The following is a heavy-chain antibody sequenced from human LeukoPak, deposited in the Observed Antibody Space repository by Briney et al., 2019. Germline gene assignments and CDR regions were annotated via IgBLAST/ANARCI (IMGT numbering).Heavy chain of an antibody. V-gene: IGHV3-23*01. D-gene: IGHD3-10*01. Sequence: GGTLRLSCAASGFTFSNYGMNWVRQAPGKGLEWVSGITGSGGNTYYADSVKGRFTISRDNSKNTMYLQMNSLRAEDTAVYYCARDVYYGSGSYFDYWGQGTLVTVSS. CDR2: ITGSGGNT. J-gene: IGHJ4*02. CDR3: ARDVYYGSGSYFDY. CDR1: GFTFSNYG.